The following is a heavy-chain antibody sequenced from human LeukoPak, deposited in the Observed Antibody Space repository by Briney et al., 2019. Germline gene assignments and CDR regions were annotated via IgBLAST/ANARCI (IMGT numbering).Heavy chain of an antibody. V-gene: IGHV4-61*01. CDR2: IYYSGST. D-gene: IGHD1-26*01. Sequence: SETLSLTCTVSGGSVSSGNHWSWVRRPPGKGLEWIGCIYYSGSTNYNPSLKSRVTISVDTSKNQFSLKLRSVTAADTAVYYCARDQRTVGYYGMDVWGRGTTVTVS. CDR1: GGSVSSGNH. J-gene: IGHJ6*02. CDR3: ARDQRTVGYYGMDV.